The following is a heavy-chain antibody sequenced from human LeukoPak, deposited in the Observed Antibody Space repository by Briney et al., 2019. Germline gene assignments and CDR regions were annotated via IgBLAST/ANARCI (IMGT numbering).Heavy chain of an antibody. Sequence: PSETLSLTCAVYGGSFNGYYWTWIRQPPGKGLEWIGEINHSGSTDYNPSLKSRVTISVDTSKNQFSLKLSSVTAADTAVYYCARHSSLDFDYWGQGTLVTVSS. D-gene: IGHD1-26*01. J-gene: IGHJ4*02. CDR2: INHSGST. CDR1: GGSFNGYY. CDR3: ARHSSLDFDY. V-gene: IGHV4-34*01.